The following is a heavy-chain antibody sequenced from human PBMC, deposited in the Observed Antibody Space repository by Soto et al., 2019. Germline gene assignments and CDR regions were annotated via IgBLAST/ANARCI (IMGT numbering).Heavy chain of an antibody. D-gene: IGHD4-17*01. CDR3: ARGELDYGDSENWFDP. Sequence: QVQLQESGPGLVKPSQTLSLTCTVSGGSISSGGYYWSWIRQHPGKALEWIGYIYYSGSTYYNPFLKSRVTISVDTSKNQCSLKLSSVTAADTAVYYCARGELDYGDSENWFDPWGQGTLVTVSS. CDR2: IYYSGST. V-gene: IGHV4-31*03. J-gene: IGHJ5*02. CDR1: GGSISSGGYY.